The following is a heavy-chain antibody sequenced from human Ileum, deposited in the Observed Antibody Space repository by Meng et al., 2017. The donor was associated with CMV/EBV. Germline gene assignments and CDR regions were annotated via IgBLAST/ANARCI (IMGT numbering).Heavy chain of an antibody. D-gene: IGHD2-21*01. CDR1: GFTFSNYW. CDR3: TTGLYNSGGVDH. CDR2: IKSRVYGWTT. J-gene: IGHJ4*02. V-gene: IGHV3-15*01. Sequence: GESLKISCVVSGFTFSNYWMNWVRQAPGEGLEWLGRIKSRVYGWTTDYAAPVKGRFIISRDDSKNTLFLQMNTLESEDTAIYYCTTGLYNSGGVDHWGQGTLVTVSS.